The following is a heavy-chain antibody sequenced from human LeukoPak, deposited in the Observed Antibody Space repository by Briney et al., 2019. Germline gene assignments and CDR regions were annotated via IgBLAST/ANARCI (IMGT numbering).Heavy chain of an antibody. CDR2: INPNSGGT. Sequence: ASVKVSCKASGYTFTGYYMHWVRQAPGQGLEWMGWINPNSGGTNYAQKFQGRVTMTRDTSISTAYMELSRLRSDDTAVYYCAGDKGDYYDSSGYRVFYYMDVWGKGTTVTVSS. D-gene: IGHD3-22*01. CDR3: AGDKGDYYDSSGYRVFYYMDV. V-gene: IGHV1-2*02. CDR1: GYTFTGYY. J-gene: IGHJ6*03.